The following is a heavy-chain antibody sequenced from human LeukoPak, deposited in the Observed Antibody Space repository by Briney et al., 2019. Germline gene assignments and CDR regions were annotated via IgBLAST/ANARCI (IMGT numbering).Heavy chain of an antibody. V-gene: IGHV3-74*01. Sequence: PGGSLRLSCAASGFIFSDYWMHWVRQAPGKGLVWVSRINSDGINTSYADSVKGRFTISRDNAKNALNLQMNSLRAEDTAVYYCAKITVAGTYYYYYYMDVWGKGTTVTVSS. CDR3: AKITVAGTYYYYYYMDV. J-gene: IGHJ6*03. CDR2: INSDGINT. D-gene: IGHD6-19*01. CDR1: GFIFSDYW.